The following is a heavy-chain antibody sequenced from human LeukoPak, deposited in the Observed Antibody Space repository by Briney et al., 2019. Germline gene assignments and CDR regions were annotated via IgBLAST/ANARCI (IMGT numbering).Heavy chain of an antibody. D-gene: IGHD1-26*01. V-gene: IGHV3-30*02. CDR1: GFTFSSYG. Sequence: PGGSLRLPCAASGFTFSSYGMHWVRQAPGKGLEWVAFIRYDGSNKYYADSVKGRFTISRDNSKNTLYLQMNSLRAEDTAVYYCAKDRAKWELLSSNSGSDYWGQGTLVTVSS. CDR3: AKDRAKWELLSSNSGSDY. J-gene: IGHJ4*02. CDR2: IRYDGSNK.